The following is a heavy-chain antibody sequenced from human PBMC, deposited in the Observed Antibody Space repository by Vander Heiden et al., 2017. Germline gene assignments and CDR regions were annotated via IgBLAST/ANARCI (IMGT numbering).Heavy chain of an antibody. J-gene: IGHJ3*02. CDR1: RFTFSSYH. V-gene: IGHV3-30*01. CDR3: LREDDAFDI. Sequence: QVQLVESGGGVVQPGRSLSLSCASSRFTFSSYHMHWVRQAPGRGLEWVATIFYDGSLKFYADSARGRFTISRDNSKNTLYLQMNSLRAEDTAVYYCLREDDAFDIWGLGTMVIVSS. CDR2: IFYDGSLK.